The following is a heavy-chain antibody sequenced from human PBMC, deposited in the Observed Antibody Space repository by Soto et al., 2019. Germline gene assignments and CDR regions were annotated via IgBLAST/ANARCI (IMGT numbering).Heavy chain of an antibody. CDR1: GYTFTSYA. CDR2: INAGNGNT. D-gene: IGHD6-19*01. CDR3: ARNKAVGKVGGMDV. Sequence: ASVKVSCKXSGYTFTSYAMHWVRQAPGQRLEGMGWINAGNGNTKYSQKFQGRVTITRDTSASTAYMELSSLRSEDTAVYYCARNKAVGKVGGMDVWGQGTTVTVSS. J-gene: IGHJ6*02. V-gene: IGHV1-3*01.